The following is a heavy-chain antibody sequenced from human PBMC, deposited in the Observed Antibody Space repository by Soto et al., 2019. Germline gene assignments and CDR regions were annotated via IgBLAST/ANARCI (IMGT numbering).Heavy chain of an antibody. CDR3: AREASSRLRYFDWSSNWFDP. D-gene: IGHD3-9*01. Sequence: SVKVSCKASGGTFSSYAISWVRQAPGQGLEWMGGIIPIFGTANYAQKFQGRVTITADESTSTAYMELSSLRSEDTAVYYCAREASSRLRYFDWSSNWFDPWGQGTLVTVSS. CDR1: GGTFSSYA. J-gene: IGHJ5*02. V-gene: IGHV1-69*13. CDR2: IIPIFGTA.